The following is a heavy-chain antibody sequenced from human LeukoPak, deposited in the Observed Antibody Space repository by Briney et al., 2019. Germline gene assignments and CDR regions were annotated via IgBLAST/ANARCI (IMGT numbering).Heavy chain of an antibody. CDR1: GFTFTSFS. CDR3: AKEHGDDYYYYGMDV. D-gene: IGHD4-17*01. CDR2: ISFSGGTT. J-gene: IGHJ6*02. V-gene: IGHV3-23*01. Sequence: GGSLRLSCAASGFTFTSFSMSWVRQASGKGLEWVSSISFSGGTTYYADSMKGRFTISRDNSKNTLYLQMNSLRAEDTAEYYCAKEHGDDYYYYGMDVWGQGTTVTVSS.